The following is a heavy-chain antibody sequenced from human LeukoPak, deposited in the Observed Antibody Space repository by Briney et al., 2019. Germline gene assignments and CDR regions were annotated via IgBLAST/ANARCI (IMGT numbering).Heavy chain of an antibody. V-gene: IGHV3-30*03. CDR1: GFTFSSYG. Sequence: PGRSLRLSCAASGFTFSSYGMHWVRQAPGKGLEWVAVISYDGSNKYYADSVKGRFTISRDNSKNTLYLQMNSLRAEDTAVYYCASVVTPKTPFDYWGQGTLVTVSS. CDR2: ISYDGSNK. J-gene: IGHJ4*02. D-gene: IGHD4-23*01. CDR3: ASVVTPKTPFDY.